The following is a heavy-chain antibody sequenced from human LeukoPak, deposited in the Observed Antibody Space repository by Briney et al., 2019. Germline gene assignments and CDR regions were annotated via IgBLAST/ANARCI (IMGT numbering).Heavy chain of an antibody. CDR3: VKDRGGGSSGWYYFDY. CDR2: ISSNGGST. CDR1: GFTFSSYA. J-gene: IGHJ4*02. Sequence: PGGSLRLSCSASGFTFSSYAIHWVRQAPGKGLEYVSAISSNGGSTDHADSVKGRFTISRDNSKNTLYLQMSSLRAEDTAVYYCVKDRGGGSSGWYYFDYWGQGTLVTVSS. V-gene: IGHV3-64D*06. D-gene: IGHD6-19*01.